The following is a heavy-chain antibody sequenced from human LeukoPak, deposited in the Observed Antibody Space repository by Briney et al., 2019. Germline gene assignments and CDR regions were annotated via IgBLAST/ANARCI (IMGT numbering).Heavy chain of an antibody. CDR2: IGGGGGST. CDR1: GFTFSSFG. D-gene: IGHD4-17*01. V-gene: IGHV3-23*01. CDR3: AKGFYGDYAFDY. J-gene: IGHJ4*02. Sequence: GGSLRLSCAASGFTFSSFGMSWVRQAPGKGLEWVSAIGGGGGSTYYAGSVKGRFTISRDNAKNTLYLQMNSLRAEDTAVYYCAKGFYGDYAFDYWGQGTLVTVSS.